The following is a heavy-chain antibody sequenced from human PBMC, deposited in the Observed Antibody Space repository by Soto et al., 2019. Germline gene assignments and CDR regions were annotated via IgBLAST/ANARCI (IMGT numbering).Heavy chain of an antibody. CDR1: GGTFSSYA. D-gene: IGHD3-22*01. V-gene: IGHV1-69*01. CDR2: IIPIFGTA. J-gene: IGHJ4*02. Sequence: QVQLVQSGAEVKKPGSSVKVSCKASGGTFSSYAISWVRQAPGQGLEWMGGIIPIFGTANYAQKFQGRVTITADESTSTAYMELSGLRSEDTAVYYCAREGTNYYDSSGYYIVYFDYWGQGTLVTVSS. CDR3: AREGTNYYDSSGYYIVYFDY.